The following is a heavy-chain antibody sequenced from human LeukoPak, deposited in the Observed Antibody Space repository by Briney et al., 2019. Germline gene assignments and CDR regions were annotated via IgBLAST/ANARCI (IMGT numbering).Heavy chain of an antibody. V-gene: IGHV3-23*01. D-gene: IGHD5-24*01. CDR2: ISGVGDST. J-gene: IGHJ4*02. CDR3: AKDPRVGSRVATPCH. Sequence: SGGSLRLSCAASGFTFSNYAMNWVRQAPGKGLEWVSTISGVGDSTYYAESVKGRFTMSRDNSKNTVYLQMNSLRVEDTAIYYCAKDPRVGSRVATPCHWGQGTLVTVSS. CDR1: GFTFSNYA.